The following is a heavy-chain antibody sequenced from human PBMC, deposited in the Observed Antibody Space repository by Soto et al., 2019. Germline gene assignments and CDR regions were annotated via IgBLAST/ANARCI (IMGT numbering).Heavy chain of an antibody. V-gene: IGHV2-5*02. CDR3: AHRQSQLNDNWFDP. D-gene: IGHD2-2*01. J-gene: IGHJ5*02. Sequence: QITLKESGPTLVKPTQTLTLTCTFSGFSLSTSGVGVGWIRQPPGKALEWLALIYWDDDKRYSPSLKIRLTITKDTSKNQVVLTMTNMDPVDTATYYCAHRQSQLNDNWFDPWGQGTLVTVSS. CDR1: GFSLSTSGVG. CDR2: IYWDDDK.